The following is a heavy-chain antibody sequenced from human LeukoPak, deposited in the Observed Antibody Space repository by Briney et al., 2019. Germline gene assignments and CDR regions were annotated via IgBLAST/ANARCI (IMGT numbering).Heavy chain of an antibody. J-gene: IGHJ4*02. CDR3: ARVKISFDGRGFDY. D-gene: IGHD3-10*01. CDR1: GYTFTGYY. CDR2: INPNSGGT. V-gene: IGHV1-2*02. Sequence: GASVKVSCKASGYTFTGYYMHWVRQAPGQGLEWMGWINPNSGGTNYAQKFQGRVTMTRDTSISTAYMELSRLRSDDTAVYYCARVKISFDGRGFDYWGQGTLVTVSS.